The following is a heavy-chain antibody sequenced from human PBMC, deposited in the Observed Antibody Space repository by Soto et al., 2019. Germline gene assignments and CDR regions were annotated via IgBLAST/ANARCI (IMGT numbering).Heavy chain of an antibody. D-gene: IGHD1-26*01. J-gene: IGHJ4*02. CDR2: ISGSGGST. V-gene: IGHV3-23*01. CDR1: GFTFSSHA. CDR3: AKGRYSGTYYSGY. Sequence: PGGSLRLSCAASGFTFSSHAMNWVRQAPGKGLEWVSAISGSGGSTYYADSVKGRFTISRDKSQNILYLQMSSLRAEDTAVYYCAKGRYSGTYYSGYWGQGTLVTVSS.